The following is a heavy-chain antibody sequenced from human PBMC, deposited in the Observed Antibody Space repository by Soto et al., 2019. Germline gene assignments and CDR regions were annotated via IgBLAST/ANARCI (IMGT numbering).Heavy chain of an antibody. CDR1: GLTVSSNY. Sequence: EVQLVETGGGSIQPGGSLRLSCAASGLTVSSNYMTWVRQAPGKGLEWVSVMYSTGRTYYADSVKGRFTTSRDNAKNTLYLQLNDLRVEDTAVYYCARDRGDAYRNPFDYWGQGTLVTVSS. CDR3: ARDRGDAYRNPFDY. CDR2: MYSTGRT. J-gene: IGHJ4*02. D-gene: IGHD3-10*01. V-gene: IGHV3-53*02.